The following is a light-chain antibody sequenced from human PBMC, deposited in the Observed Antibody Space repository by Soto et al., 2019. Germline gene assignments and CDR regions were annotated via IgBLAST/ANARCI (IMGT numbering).Light chain of an antibody. V-gene: IGKV1-33*01. CDR1: QDISNY. Sequence: DIRMTQSPSSLSASVGDRVTITCQASQDISNYLNWYQQKPGKAPKLLIYDASNLETGVPSRFSGSGSGTDFTFTINSLQPEDIATYYCQQYDNLPAFGGGTKVEIK. CDR3: QQYDNLPA. CDR2: DAS. J-gene: IGKJ4*01.